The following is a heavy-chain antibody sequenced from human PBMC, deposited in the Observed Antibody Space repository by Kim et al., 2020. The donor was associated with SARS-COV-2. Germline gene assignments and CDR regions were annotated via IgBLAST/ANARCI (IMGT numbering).Heavy chain of an antibody. CDR2: TYYRSKWYN. J-gene: IGHJ4*02. CDR3: ARDRYNYYGSGSYYSFHY. D-gene: IGHD3-10*01. Sequence: SQTLSLTCAISVDSVSSNSAAWNWIRQSPSRGLEWLVRTYYRSKWYNDYAGSVKSRITINPDTSKNQCSLQLNSLTPEDTAVYYCARDRYNYYGSGSYYSFHYWGQGTLVTVSS. CDR1: VDSVSSNSAA. V-gene: IGHV6-1*01.